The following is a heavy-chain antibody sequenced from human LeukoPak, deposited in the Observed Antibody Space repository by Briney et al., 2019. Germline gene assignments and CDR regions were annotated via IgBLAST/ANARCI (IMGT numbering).Heavy chain of an antibody. CDR1: GYSISSGYY. Sequence: SETLSLTCAVSGYSISSGYYWGWIRQPPGKGLEWIGSIYHSGSTLYNPSLKSRVTISVDTSKTQFSLNLSSVTAADTAVYYCARDTGSSSGGGSGMDAWGKGTTVTVSS. CDR2: IYHSGST. V-gene: IGHV4-38-2*02. D-gene: IGHD6-13*01. J-gene: IGHJ6*04. CDR3: ARDTGSSSGGGSGMDA.